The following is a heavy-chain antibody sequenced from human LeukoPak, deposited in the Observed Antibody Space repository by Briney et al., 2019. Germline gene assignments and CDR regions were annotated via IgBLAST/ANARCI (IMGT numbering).Heavy chain of an antibody. D-gene: IGHD3-10*01. CDR3: ARDGSGSYYNPTFDY. J-gene: IGHJ4*02. V-gene: IGHV3-30*04. CDR2: ISYDGSNK. CDR1: GFTSSSYA. Sequence: GGSLRLSCAPSGFTSSSYAMHWVRQAPGKGLEWGAVISYDGSNKYYADSVKGRFTISRDNSKNTLYLQMNSLRAEDTAVYYCARDGSGSYYNPTFDYWGQGTLVTVSS.